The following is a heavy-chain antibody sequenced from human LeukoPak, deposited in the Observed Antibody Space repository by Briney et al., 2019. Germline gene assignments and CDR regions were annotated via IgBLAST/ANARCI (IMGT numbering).Heavy chain of an antibody. CDR1: GFTFSSYA. J-gene: IGHJ4*02. CDR3: ANSKVATLFYYFDY. Sequence: GGSLRLSCAASGFTFSSYAMSWVRQAPGKGLEWVSSISGSGSSTYYADSVKGRFTISRDNSKNTLYLQMNSLRAEDTAVYYCANSKVATLFYYFDYWGQGTLVTVSS. CDR2: ISGSGSST. V-gene: IGHV3-23*01. D-gene: IGHD3-9*01.